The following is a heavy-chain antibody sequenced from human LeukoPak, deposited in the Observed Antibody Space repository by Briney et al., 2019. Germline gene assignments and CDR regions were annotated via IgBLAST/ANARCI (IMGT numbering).Heavy chain of an antibody. V-gene: IGHV3-7*01. Sequence: PGGSLRLSCAASGFTFSSYWMSWVRQAPGKGLEWVANIKQDGSEKYYVDSVKGRFTISRDNAKNSLYLQMNSLRAEDTAVYYCARVRSGYDWLGWVGAFDIWGQGTMVTVSS. CDR3: ARVRSGYDWLGWVGAFDI. CDR1: GFTFSSYW. D-gene: IGHD5-12*01. CDR2: IKQDGSEK. J-gene: IGHJ3*02.